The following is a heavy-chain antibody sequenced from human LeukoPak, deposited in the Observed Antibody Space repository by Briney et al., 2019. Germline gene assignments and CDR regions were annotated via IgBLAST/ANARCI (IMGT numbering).Heavy chain of an antibody. CDR2: ILNDGSQE. J-gene: IGHJ3*02. CDR3: ARDDALGDNALDI. V-gene: IGHV3-33*01. CDR1: GFTFCSYG. Sequence: GRSLRLSCAASGFTFCSYGMHRVRQAPGKGLEWVAVILNDGSQEKYADSVKGRFTIPRDNSKNTLFLQMNSLRAEDTAVYYCARDDALGDNALDIWGQGTMVTVSS. D-gene: IGHD3-16*01.